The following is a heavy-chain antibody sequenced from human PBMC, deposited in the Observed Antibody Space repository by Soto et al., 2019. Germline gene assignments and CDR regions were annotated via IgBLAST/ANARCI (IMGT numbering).Heavy chain of an antibody. CDR2: IYVTGAV. D-gene: IGHD2-21*01. Sequence: ALSLTCSVSGAALNSGNYYWSWIRQVPGKGLGWIGHIYVTGAVDYNPSLRDRITVSQDTSERQFSLNLRLVTAADTAVYYCARLRIATNNYKWFDPWGQGTLVTVSS. CDR1: GAALNSGNYY. CDR3: ARLRIATNNYKWFDP. J-gene: IGHJ5*02. V-gene: IGHV4-31*03.